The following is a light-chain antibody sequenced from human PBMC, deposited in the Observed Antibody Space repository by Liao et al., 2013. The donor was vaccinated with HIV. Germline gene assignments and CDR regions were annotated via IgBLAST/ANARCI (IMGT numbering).Light chain of an antibody. J-gene: IGLJ2*01. V-gene: IGLV3-1*01. CDR1: KLGDKY. Sequence: SYALTQPPSLSVSPGQTASITCSGDKLGDKYACWYQQKPGQSPVLVIYQDSKRPSGIPERFSGSNSGNTATLTISGTQAMDEADYYCQAWDSSTPVVFGGGTKLTVL. CDR3: QAWDSSTPVV. CDR2: QDS.